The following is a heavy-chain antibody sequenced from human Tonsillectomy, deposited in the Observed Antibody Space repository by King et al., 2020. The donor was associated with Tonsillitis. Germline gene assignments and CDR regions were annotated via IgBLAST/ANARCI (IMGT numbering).Heavy chain of an antibody. Sequence: VQLQESGPGLVKPSETLSLTCTVSGGSISSYYWSWVRQPPGKGLEWIGYIFYSGSTNYNPSLKSRVTISVDTSTKQFSLKLSSVTAADTAVYYCARDLHSYGYYGMDVWGQGTTVTVSS. V-gene: IGHV4-59*01. CDR3: ARDLHSYGYYGMDV. CDR1: GGSISSYY. J-gene: IGHJ6*02. CDR2: IFYSGST. D-gene: IGHD5-18*01.